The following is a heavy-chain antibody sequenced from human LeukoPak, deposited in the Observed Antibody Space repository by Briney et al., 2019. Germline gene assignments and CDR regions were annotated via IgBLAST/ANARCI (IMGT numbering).Heavy chain of an antibody. CDR2: ISAYNGNT. Sequence: ASVKVSCKASGYTFTSYGISWVRQAPGQGLEWMGWISAYNGNTNYAQKLQGRVTMTTDTSTSTAYMELRSLRSDDTAVYYCARDPDVLLWFGELIGGNWFDSWGQGTLVTVSS. D-gene: IGHD3-10*01. CDR1: GYTFTSYG. V-gene: IGHV1-18*01. CDR3: ARDPDVLLWFGELIGGNWFDS. J-gene: IGHJ5*01.